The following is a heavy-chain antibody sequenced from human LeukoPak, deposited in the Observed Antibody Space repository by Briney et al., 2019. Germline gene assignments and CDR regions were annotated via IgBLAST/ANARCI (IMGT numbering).Heavy chain of an antibody. CDR1: GFTFSNYA. CDR2: ISNSGDAT. J-gene: IGHJ4*02. Sequence: GGSLRLSCAASGFTFSNYAMSWVRQAPGKGLEWVSTISNSGDATYYADSVKGRFTISRDNAKNSLYLQMNSLRAEDTAVYYCARDAHYDFWSGYYSTWPLGYWGQGTLVTVSS. D-gene: IGHD3-3*01. CDR3: ARDAHYDFWSGYYSTWPLGY. V-gene: IGHV3-23*01.